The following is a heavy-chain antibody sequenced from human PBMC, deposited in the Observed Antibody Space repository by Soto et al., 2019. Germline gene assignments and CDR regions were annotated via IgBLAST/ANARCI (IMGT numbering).Heavy chain of an antibody. J-gene: IGHJ6*02. V-gene: IGHV4-28*03. CDR1: GYSISSSNW. CDR3: ARAMGCSSTSCYSYYYYGMDV. D-gene: IGHD2-2*01. CDR2: IYYSGST. Sequence: NPSETLSLTCAVSGYSISSSNWWGWIRQPPGKGLEWIGYIYYSGSTYYNPSLKSRVTMAVDTSKSQFSLKLSSVTAVDTAVYFCARAMGCSSTSCYSYYYYGMDVWGQGTTVTVSS.